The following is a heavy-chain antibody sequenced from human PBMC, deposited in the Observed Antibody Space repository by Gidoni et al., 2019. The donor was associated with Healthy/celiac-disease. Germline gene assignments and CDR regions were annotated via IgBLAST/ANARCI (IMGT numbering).Heavy chain of an antibody. J-gene: IGHJ4*02. CDR1: GFTFSSYG. CDR3: AKDDALRLMKAKDY. D-gene: IGHD2-8*01. CDR2: KSYDGSNK. V-gene: IGHV3-30*18. Sequence: QVQLVESGGGVVQPGRSLRLSCAASGFTFSSYGMHWVRQAPGKGLEWVAVKSYDGSNKYYADTRKGRFTISRDKSKNTLYLQMNSLRAEDAAVYYCAKDDALRLMKAKDYWGQGTLVTVSS.